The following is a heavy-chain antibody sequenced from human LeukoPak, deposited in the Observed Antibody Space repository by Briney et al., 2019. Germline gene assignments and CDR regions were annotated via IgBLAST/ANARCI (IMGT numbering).Heavy chain of an antibody. Sequence: GESLKISRKGSGYSFTTYWIAWVRQLPGKGREGMGIIYPGDSDTKYSPSFQGQVTISADKSINTAYLQWSSLKASDTAMYYCARPTKGGRFGDHAFDIWGQGTMVTVSS. D-gene: IGHD3-10*01. CDR2: IYPGDSDT. CDR1: GYSFTTYW. J-gene: IGHJ3*02. CDR3: ARPTKGGRFGDHAFDI. V-gene: IGHV5-51*01.